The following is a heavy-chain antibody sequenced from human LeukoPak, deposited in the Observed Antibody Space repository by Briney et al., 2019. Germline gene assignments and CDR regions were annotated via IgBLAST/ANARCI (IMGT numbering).Heavy chain of an antibody. V-gene: IGHV4-59*01. D-gene: IGHD2-2*01. J-gene: IGHJ5*01. CDR3: ARLWGYCSSTSCYGASYFDS. Sequence: SETLSLTCTVASGSINSYYWSWIRQPPGKGLERIGYIHYSGNTNYNPSLKSRVTISIDMYKKQFSLKLSSVTAADTAVYYCARLWGYCSSTSCYGASYFDSWGQGTLVTVSS. CDR1: SGSINSYY. CDR2: IHYSGNT.